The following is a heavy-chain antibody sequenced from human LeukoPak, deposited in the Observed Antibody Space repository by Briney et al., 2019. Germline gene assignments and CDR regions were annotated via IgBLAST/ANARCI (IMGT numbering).Heavy chain of an antibody. CDR3: ARDRGDYKDAFDI. V-gene: IGHV4-34*01. J-gene: IGHJ3*02. CDR2: INHSGST. CDR1: GGSFSGYY. D-gene: IGHD4-17*01. Sequence: SETLSLTCAVYGGSFSGYYWSWIRQPPGKGLEWIGEINHSGSTNYNPSLKSRVTMSVDTSKNQFSLKLSSVTAADTAVYYCARDRGDYKDAFDIWGQGTMVTVSS.